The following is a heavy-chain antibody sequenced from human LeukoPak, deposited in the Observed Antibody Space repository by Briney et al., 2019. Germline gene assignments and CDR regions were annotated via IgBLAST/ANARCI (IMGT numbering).Heavy chain of an antibody. D-gene: IGHD2-2*01. V-gene: IGHV1-3*01. Sequence: ASVKVSCKASGYTFTSYAMHWVRQAPGRRLEWMGWINAGNGNTKYSQKFQGRVTITRDTSASTAYMELSSLRSEDTAVYYCAISTRQLYYFDYWGQGTLVTVSS. CDR1: GYTFTSYA. CDR2: INAGNGNT. J-gene: IGHJ4*02. CDR3: AISTRQLYYFDY.